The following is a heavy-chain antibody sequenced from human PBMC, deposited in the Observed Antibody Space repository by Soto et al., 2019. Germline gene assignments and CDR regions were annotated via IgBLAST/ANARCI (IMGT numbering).Heavy chain of an antibody. CDR1: GGFVNTINHY. CDR3: ASPSFYRFDY. V-gene: IGHV4-39*02. D-gene: IGHD3-10*01. J-gene: IGHJ4*02. CDR2: VYYTGAT. Sequence: PSDTLSLTCTVSGGFVNTINHYWAWIRQPPGKGLEWIGTVYYTGATYSNPSLNSRPTVSLDTSKNHFSLNLRFVTAADTAVYYCASPSFYRFDYWGQGILVTVSS.